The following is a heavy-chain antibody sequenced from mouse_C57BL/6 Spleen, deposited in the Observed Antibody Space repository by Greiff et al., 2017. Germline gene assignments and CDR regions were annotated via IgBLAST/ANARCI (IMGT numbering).Heavy chain of an antibody. CDR3: ARDSNWDGAMDY. V-gene: IGHV3-6*01. CDR1: GYSITSGYY. D-gene: IGHD4-1*01. Sequence: VQLKESGPGLVKPSQSLSLTCSVTGYSITSGYYWNWIRQFPGNKLEWMGYISYDGSNNYNPSLKNRIAITRDTSKNQLFLKLNSVTTEDTATCDCARDSNWDGAMDYWGQGTSVTVSS. CDR2: ISYDGSN. J-gene: IGHJ4*01.